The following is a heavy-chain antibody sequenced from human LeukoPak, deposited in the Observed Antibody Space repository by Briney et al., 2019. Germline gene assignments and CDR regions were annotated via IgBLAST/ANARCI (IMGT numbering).Heavy chain of an antibody. Sequence: SVKVSCKASGGTFSSYAISWVRQAPRQGLEWMGGILPIFGTANYAQKFQGRVTITADKSTSTAYMELSSLRSEDTSVYYCANWGVVVVASTRNWFDPWGQGTLVTVSS. CDR2: ILPIFGTA. D-gene: IGHD2-15*01. V-gene: IGHV1-69*06. CDR3: ANWGVVVVASTRNWFDP. J-gene: IGHJ5*02. CDR1: GGTFSSYA.